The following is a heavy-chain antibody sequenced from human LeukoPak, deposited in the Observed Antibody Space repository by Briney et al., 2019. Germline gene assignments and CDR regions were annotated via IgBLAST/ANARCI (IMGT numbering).Heavy chain of an antibody. CDR3: AKGYGESHFDS. Sequence: PGGPLRLSCSASGFPFRSYGMHWVRQAPGKGLEWVAFIRFDGSNQYYADSVKGRFTISRDNSNNTLSLQMNTLRGDDTAVYFCAKGYGESHFDSWGRGTLVTVSS. J-gene: IGHJ4*02. CDR1: GFPFRSYG. D-gene: IGHD5-18*01. V-gene: IGHV3-30*02. CDR2: IRFDGSNQ.